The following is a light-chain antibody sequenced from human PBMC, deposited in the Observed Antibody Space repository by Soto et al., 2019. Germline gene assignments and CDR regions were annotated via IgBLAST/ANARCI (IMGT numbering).Light chain of an antibody. CDR2: EAS. CDR3: SLYTSESTYL. V-gene: IGLV2-18*01. CDR1: STDFVIYNR. J-gene: IGLJ1*01. Sequence: QSVLTQPPSVSGSPGQSVTISCTGTSTDFVIYNRVSWYQQPPGTAPKLIIYEASNRPSGVPDRFSGSKSGNTASLTISGLQAADEADYYCSLYTSESTYLFRNGTKV.